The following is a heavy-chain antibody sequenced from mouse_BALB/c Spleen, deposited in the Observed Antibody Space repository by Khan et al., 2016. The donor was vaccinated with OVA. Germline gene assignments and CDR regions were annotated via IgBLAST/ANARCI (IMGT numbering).Heavy chain of an antibody. CDR3: ARGNYYGYYFDY. Sequence: VQLKQSGPGLVKPSQSLSLTCTVTGYSITSNYAWNWIRQFPENKLEWMGYISYSDRTSYNPSLKSRISITRDTSQNQFFLQLNSVTTEDTATYYCARGNYYGYYFDYWGQGTTLTVSS. CDR1: GYSITSNYA. V-gene: IGHV3-2*02. J-gene: IGHJ2*01. CDR2: ISYSDRT. D-gene: IGHD1-1*01.